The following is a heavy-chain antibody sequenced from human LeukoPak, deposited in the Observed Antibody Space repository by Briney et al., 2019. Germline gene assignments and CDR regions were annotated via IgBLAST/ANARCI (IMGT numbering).Heavy chain of an antibody. J-gene: IGHJ6*02. CDR1: GFTFSSYG. CDR2: ISYDGSNK. CDR3: AKDRGIAALNYYYYGMDV. V-gene: IGHV3-30*18. D-gene: IGHD6-6*01. Sequence: GGSLRPSCAASGFTFSSYGMHWVRQAPGKGLEWVAVISYDGSNKYYADSVKGRFTISRDNSKNTLYLQMNSLRAEDTAVYYCAKDRGIAALNYYYYGMDVWGQGTTVTVSS.